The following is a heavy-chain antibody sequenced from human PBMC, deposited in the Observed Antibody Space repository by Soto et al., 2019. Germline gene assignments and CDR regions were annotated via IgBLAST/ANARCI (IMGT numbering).Heavy chain of an antibody. J-gene: IGHJ6*02. CDR1: GYTFTSYG. CDR3: ARAPYYDFWSGFARDYYYYGMDV. D-gene: IGHD3-3*01. Sequence: QVQLVQSGAEVKKPGASVKVSCKASGYTFTSYGISWVRQAPGQGLEWMGWISAYNGNTNYAQKLQGRVTMTTDTSTRTAYMELRSLRSDDTAVYYCARAPYYDFWSGFARDYYYYGMDVWGQGTTVTVSS. V-gene: IGHV1-18*01. CDR2: ISAYNGNT.